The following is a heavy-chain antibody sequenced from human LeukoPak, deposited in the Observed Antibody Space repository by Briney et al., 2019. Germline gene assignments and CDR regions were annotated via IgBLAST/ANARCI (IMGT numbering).Heavy chain of an antibody. Sequence: ASVKVSCEASGYTFTGYYMHWVRQAPGQGLEWMGWINPNSGGTNYAQKFQGRVTMTRDTSISTAYMELSRLRSDDMAVYYCARDSAGSSWYIGYWGQGTLVTVSS. CDR3: ARDSAGSSWYIGY. CDR1: GYTFTGYY. D-gene: IGHD6-13*01. CDR2: INPNSGGT. J-gene: IGHJ4*02. V-gene: IGHV1-2*02.